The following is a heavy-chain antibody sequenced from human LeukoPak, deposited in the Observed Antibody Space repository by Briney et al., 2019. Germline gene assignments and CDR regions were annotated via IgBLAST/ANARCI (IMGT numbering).Heavy chain of an antibody. CDR2: ISSSSTYI. Sequence: PGGSLRLSCAASGFTFSSYSMNWVRQAPGKGLEWVSSISSSSTYIYYADSVKGRFTISRDNAKNSLYLQMNSLRDEDTGVYYCARGSPNLFDYWGQGTLVTVSS. D-gene: IGHD1-14*01. CDR1: GFTFSSYS. CDR3: ARGSPNLFDY. V-gene: IGHV3-21*04. J-gene: IGHJ4*02.